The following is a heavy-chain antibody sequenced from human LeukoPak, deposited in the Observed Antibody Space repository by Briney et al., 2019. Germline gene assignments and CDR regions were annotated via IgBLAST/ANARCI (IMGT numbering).Heavy chain of an antibody. V-gene: IGHV1-18*01. J-gene: IGHJ4*02. CDR1: GYTFTSYG. CDR2: IRAYNGKT. D-gene: IGHD2-2*01. CDR3: ARDYCSSTSCYLSGNDY. Sequence: ASVKVSCKASGYTFTSYGISWVRQVPGQGLEWMGWIRAYNGKTTYAQKRQGRVTMATDTSTSTAYKELRSLRSDDTAVYYCARDYCSSTSCYLSGNDYWGQGTLVTVSS.